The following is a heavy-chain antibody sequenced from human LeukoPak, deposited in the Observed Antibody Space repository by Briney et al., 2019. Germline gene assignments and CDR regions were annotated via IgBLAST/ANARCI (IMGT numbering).Heavy chain of an antibody. V-gene: IGHV3-9*01. CDR2: ISWNSGSI. Sequence: GGSLRLSCAASEFTFDDYAMHWVRQAPGKGLEWVSGISWNSGSIGYADSVKGRFTISRDNAKNSLYLQMNSLRAEDTALYYCAKDLGEQWLVHGIDYWGQGTLVTVSS. CDR1: EFTFDDYA. J-gene: IGHJ4*02. CDR3: AKDLGEQWLVHGIDY. D-gene: IGHD6-19*01.